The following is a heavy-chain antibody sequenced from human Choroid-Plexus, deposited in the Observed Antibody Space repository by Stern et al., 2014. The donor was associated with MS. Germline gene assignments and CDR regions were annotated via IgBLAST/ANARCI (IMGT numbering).Heavy chain of an antibody. CDR2: VSYDGSNK. Sequence: VQLVESGGGVVKPGSPLRLPWVASGFTFGSCAMHWVRQAPGKGLEGGEGVSYDGSNKYYADSVKGRFTISRDNSQNTLYMQMSSLRPEDTAVYYCAKDRQYLTYFFDHWGQGSLVTVSS. CDR1: GFTFGSCA. J-gene: IGHJ5*02. D-gene: IGHD2/OR15-2a*01. V-gene: IGHV3-30*18. CDR3: AKDRQYLTYFFDH.